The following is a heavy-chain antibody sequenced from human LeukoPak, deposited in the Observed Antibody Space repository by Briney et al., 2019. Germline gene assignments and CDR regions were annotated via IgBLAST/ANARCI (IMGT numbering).Heavy chain of an antibody. J-gene: IGHJ3*02. CDR3: ARDMGLTTVTTVFAFDI. D-gene: IGHD4-17*01. Sequence: GGSLRLSCAASGFTVSSNYMSWVRQAPGKGLEWVSSISSSSGYIHYADSVKGRFTISRDNAKSSLYLQMNSLRAEDTAVYYCARDMGLTTVTTVFAFDIWGQGTMVTVSS. V-gene: IGHV3-21*01. CDR2: ISSSSGYI. CDR1: GFTVSSNY.